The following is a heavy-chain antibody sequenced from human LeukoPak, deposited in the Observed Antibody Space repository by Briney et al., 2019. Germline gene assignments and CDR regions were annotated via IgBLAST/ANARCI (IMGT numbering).Heavy chain of an antibody. V-gene: IGHV4-39*07. J-gene: IGHJ3*02. CDR1: GGSISSSSYY. Sequence: SETLSLTCTGSGGSISSSSYYWGWIRQPPGKGLEWIGSIYYSGTTYYNPSLKSRVTISVDTSKNQFSLKLSSVTAADTAVYYCAKIARAFDAFDIWGQGTMVTVSS. CDR3: AKIARAFDAFDI. D-gene: IGHD6-6*01. CDR2: IYYSGTT.